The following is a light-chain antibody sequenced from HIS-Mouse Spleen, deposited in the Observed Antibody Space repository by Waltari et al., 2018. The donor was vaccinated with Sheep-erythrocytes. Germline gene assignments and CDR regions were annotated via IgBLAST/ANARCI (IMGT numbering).Light chain of an antibody. V-gene: IGLV1-36*01. CDR1: SSNIGAGYE. J-gene: IGLJ3*02. CDR3: AAWDDSLNGWV. Sequence: QSVLTQPPPVSGAPGQRVTISCTGTSSNIGAGYEVHWYQQRPGTAPKLLIYYDDLLPYGVSDRFSGSKSGTSASLAISGLQSEDEADYYCAAWDDSLNGWVFGGGTKLTVL. CDR2: YDD.